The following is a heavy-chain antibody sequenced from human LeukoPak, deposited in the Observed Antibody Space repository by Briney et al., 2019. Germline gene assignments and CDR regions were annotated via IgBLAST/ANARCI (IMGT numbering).Heavy chain of an antibody. CDR1: GFAFSSYA. V-gene: IGHV3-48*04. CDR2: ISSSSSTI. D-gene: IGHD4-17*01. CDR3: AREVITVTTLYDY. Sequence: GGCLRLSCAASGFAFSSYAVNWVRQAPGKGLEWVSYISSSSSTIHYADSVKGRFTISRDNAKNSLYLQMNSLRAEDTAVYYCAREVITVTTLYDYWGQGTLVTVSS. J-gene: IGHJ4*02.